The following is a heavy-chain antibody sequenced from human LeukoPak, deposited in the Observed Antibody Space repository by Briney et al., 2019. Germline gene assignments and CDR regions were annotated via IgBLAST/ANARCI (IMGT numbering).Heavy chain of an antibody. CDR1: GGSISSYY. Sequence: SETLSLTCTVSGGSISSYYWSWIRQPPGKGLEWIGYIYYSGSTNYNPSLKSRVTISVDTSKNQSSLKLSSVTAADTAVYYCARDYSSSWYWFDPWGQGTLVTVSS. J-gene: IGHJ5*02. CDR3: ARDYSSSWYWFDP. CDR2: IYYSGST. V-gene: IGHV4-59*01. D-gene: IGHD6-13*01.